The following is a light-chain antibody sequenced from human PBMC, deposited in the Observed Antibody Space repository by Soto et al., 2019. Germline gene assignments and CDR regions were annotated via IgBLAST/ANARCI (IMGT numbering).Light chain of an antibody. V-gene: IGKV3-11*01. CDR3: QQRADWPIT. J-gene: IGKJ3*01. Sequence: EIVLTQSPATLSLSPGERATLSCRASQSVGNYSAWYQQKPGQAPRLLIYDSSNRATGIPARFSGSGSGTDFTLTISSLEPEDFALYYCQQRADWPITFGPGTKVDI. CDR1: QSVGNY. CDR2: DSS.